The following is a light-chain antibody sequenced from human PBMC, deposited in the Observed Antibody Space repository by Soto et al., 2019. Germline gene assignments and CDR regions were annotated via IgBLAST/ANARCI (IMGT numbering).Light chain of an antibody. CDR3: QQHGSSPIT. J-gene: IGKJ5*01. CDR2: AAS. CDR1: QGLGTN. V-gene: IGKV3-20*01. Sequence: EVVTTQSPATLSVSPGERATLSCRASQGLGTNLAWYQQKPGQAPRLLIYAASTRATGIPDRFSGSGSGTDFTLTISRLEPEDFAVYYCQQHGSSPITFGQGTRLEIK.